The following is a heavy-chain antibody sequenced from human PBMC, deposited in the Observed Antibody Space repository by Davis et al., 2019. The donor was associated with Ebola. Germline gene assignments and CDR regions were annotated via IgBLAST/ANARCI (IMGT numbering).Heavy chain of an antibody. J-gene: IGHJ4*02. CDR1: GYTFTSYA. D-gene: IGHD1-26*01. Sequence: ASVKVSCKASGYTFTSYAMHWVRQAPGKRLEGMGWINAGNGNTKYSQKFQGRVTMTRDTSAGTAYMEMSRLTSEDTAVNYCARTFVGGWLFDYWGQGTLVTVSS. V-gene: IGHV1-3*01. CDR2: INAGNGNT. CDR3: ARTFVGGWLFDY.